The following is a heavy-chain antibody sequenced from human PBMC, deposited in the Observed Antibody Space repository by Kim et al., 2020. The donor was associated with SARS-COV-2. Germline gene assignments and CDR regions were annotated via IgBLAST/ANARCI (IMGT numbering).Heavy chain of an antibody. CDR3: ASLGYCSSTSCYGGGIDY. D-gene: IGHD2-2*01. V-gene: IGHV3-7*01. CDR1: GFTFSSYW. Sequence: GGSLRLSCAASGFTFSSYWMSWVRQAPGKGLEWVANIKQDGSEKYYVDSVKGRFTISRDNAKSSLYLQMNSLRAEDTAVYYCASLGYCSSTSCYGGGIDYWGQGTLVTVSS. J-gene: IGHJ4*02. CDR2: IKQDGSEK.